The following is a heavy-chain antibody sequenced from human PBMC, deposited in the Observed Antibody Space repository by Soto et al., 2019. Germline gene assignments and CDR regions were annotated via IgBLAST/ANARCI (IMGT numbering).Heavy chain of an antibody. CDR3: ARSGYYGFVY. J-gene: IGHJ4*02. D-gene: IGHD3-10*01. Sequence: SETLSLTCTVSGGSVISGSYYFICIRQPPGKGLELIGHIYYTGSTNYNPSLRSRVTMSQDTSKNQFSLKLASVTAADTAVYYCARSGYYGFVYWGQGALVTVSS. V-gene: IGHV4-61*01. CDR2: IYYTGST. CDR1: GGSVISGSYY.